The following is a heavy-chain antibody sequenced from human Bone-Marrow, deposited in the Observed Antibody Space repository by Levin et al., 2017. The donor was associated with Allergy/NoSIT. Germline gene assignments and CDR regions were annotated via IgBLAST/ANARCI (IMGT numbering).Heavy chain of an antibody. CDR1: GFTFSSYW. CDR3: ARDGSGDYFDY. D-gene: IGHD3-10*01. J-gene: IGHJ4*02. CDR2: INSDGSST. V-gene: IGHV3-74*01. Sequence: GASVKVSCAASGFTFSSYWMHWVRQAPGKGLVWVSRINSDGSSTSYADSVKGRFTISRDNAKNTLYLQMNSLRAEDTAVYYCARDGSGDYFDYWGQGTLVTVSS.